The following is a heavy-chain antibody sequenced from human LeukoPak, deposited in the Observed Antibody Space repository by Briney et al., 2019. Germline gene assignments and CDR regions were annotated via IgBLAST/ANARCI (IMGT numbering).Heavy chain of an antibody. D-gene: IGHD3-10*01. V-gene: IGHV3-11*01. Sequence: KPGGSLRLSCAASGFTFSDYYMSWIRQAPGKGLEWVSYITNTGSTIYYADSVKGRFTISRDKSKKTVNLQMNSLRPADTAIYFCAKGNRFLWSGEGLSALDMWGQGTRVAVSS. J-gene: IGHJ3*02. CDR1: GFTFSDYY. CDR3: AKGNRFLWSGEGLSALDM. CDR2: ITNTGSTI.